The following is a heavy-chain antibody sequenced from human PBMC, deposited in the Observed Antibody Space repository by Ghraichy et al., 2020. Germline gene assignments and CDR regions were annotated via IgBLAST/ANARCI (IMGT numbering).Heavy chain of an antibody. Sequence: GGSLRLSCAASGFTFSSYGMRWVRQSPGKGLEWVANIKKDGSEKYYVDSVKGRFTISRDNAKNSLYLQLNSLRAEDTAVYYCASGDYHANSGSYHDVFDIWGQGTMVTVSS. V-gene: IGHV3-7*03. J-gene: IGHJ3*02. D-gene: IGHD3-22*01. CDR1: GFTFSSYG. CDR3: ASGDYHANSGSYHDVFDI. CDR2: IKKDGSEK.